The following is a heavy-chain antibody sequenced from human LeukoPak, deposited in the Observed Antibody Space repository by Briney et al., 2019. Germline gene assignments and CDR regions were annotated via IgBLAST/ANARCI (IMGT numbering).Heavy chain of an antibody. D-gene: IGHD5-18*01. J-gene: IGHJ3*02. CDR3: ARDRIELWLRRGLDAFDI. CDR1: GLTFGSNW. CDR2: IKQDGSEK. V-gene: IGHV3-7*01. Sequence: GGPLRLSCAPPGLTFGSNWRSWVRQAPGKGLEWVANIKQDGSEKYYVDSVKGRFTISRDNAKNSLYLQMNSLRAEDTAVYYCARDRIELWLRRGLDAFDIWGQGTMVTVSS.